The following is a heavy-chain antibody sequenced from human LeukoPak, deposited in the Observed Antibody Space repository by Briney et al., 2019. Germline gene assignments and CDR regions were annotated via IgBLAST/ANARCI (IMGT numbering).Heavy chain of an antibody. CDR1: AGSISSYY. D-gene: IGHD3-22*01. J-gene: IGHJ4*02. V-gene: IGHV4-59*01. Sequence: SETLSLTCTVSAGSISSYYWSWIRQPPGKGLEWIGYSYYSGSTNYNPSLKSRVTISVDTSKNQFSLQLSSVTAADTAVYYCARSYYYETSAYHYWGQGTLVTVSS. CDR2: SYYSGST. CDR3: ARSYYYETSAYHY.